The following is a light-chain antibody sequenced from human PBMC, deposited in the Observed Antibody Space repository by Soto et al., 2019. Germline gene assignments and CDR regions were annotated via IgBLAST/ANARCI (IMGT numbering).Light chain of an antibody. Sequence: QSVLTQPPSVSGAPGQRVTISCTGGSSNIGAGYDVHWYQQLPGTAPKVLIYGNSDRPSGVPDRFSGSKSGTSASLAITGLQADDEADYYCQSYDSSLNAVIFGGGTKLTVL. V-gene: IGLV1-40*01. CDR1: SSNIGAGYD. CDR3: QSYDSSLNAVI. J-gene: IGLJ2*01. CDR2: GNS.